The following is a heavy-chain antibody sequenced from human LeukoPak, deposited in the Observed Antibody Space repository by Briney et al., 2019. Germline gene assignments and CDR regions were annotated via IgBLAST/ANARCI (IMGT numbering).Heavy chain of an antibody. V-gene: IGHV1-46*01. D-gene: IGHD2-15*01. CDR2: INPSGGST. J-gene: IGHJ4*02. Sequence: ASVKVSCKASGYTFTSYYMHWVRQAPGQGLEWMGIINPSGGSTSYAQKFQGRVTMTRDMSTSTVYMELSSLRSEDTAVYYCARDGEDCSGGSCLNFDYWGQGTLVTVSS. CDR1: GYTFTSYY. CDR3: ARDGEDCSGGSCLNFDY.